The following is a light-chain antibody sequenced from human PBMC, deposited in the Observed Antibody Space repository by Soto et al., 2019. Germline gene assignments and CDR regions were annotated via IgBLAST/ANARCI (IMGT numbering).Light chain of an antibody. Sequence: DIQMTQSPSSLSASVGDRVTITYRASQYVGNYLNWYQQKPGKAPVLLIFATFTLHSGVPSRFSGGGSGTDFTLTITSLQPEDFATYYCQQSSSTPWTFGQGTKVDVK. V-gene: IGKV1-39*01. J-gene: IGKJ1*01. CDR2: ATF. CDR1: QYVGNY. CDR3: QQSSSTPWT.